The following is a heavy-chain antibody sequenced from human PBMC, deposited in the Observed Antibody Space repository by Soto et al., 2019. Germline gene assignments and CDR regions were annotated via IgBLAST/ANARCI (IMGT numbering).Heavy chain of an antibody. D-gene: IGHD2-2*02. CDR1: GGTFSSYT. V-gene: IGHV1-69*02. CDR3: ARVGYCISTSCYSGMDV. CDR2: IIPILGIA. Sequence: SVKVSCKASGGTFSSYTISWVRQAPGQGLEWMGRIIPILGIANYAQKFQGRVTITADKSTSTAYMELSSLRSEDTAVYYCARVGYCISTSCYSGMDVWGQGTTVTVSS. J-gene: IGHJ6*02.